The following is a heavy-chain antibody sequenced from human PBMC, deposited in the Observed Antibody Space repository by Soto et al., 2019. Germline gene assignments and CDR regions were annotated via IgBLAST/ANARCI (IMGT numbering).Heavy chain of an antibody. J-gene: IGHJ6*02. V-gene: IGHV1-69*06. Sequence: SVKVSCKASGGTFSSYAISWVRQAPGQGLEWMGGIIPIFGTANYAQKFQGRVTITADKSTSTAYMELSSLRSEDTAVYYCARVGRVRYFDWLSTSHGMDVWGQGTTVTVSS. CDR3: ARVGRVRYFDWLSTSHGMDV. CDR2: IIPIFGTA. CDR1: GGTFSSYA. D-gene: IGHD3-9*01.